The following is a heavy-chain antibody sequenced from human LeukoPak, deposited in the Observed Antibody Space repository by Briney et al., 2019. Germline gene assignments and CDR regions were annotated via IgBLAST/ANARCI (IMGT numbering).Heavy chain of an antibody. CDR3: ARGLFSYSYAGSFFDY. V-gene: IGHV4-34*01. CDR1: GGSFSGYY. CDR2: INHSGST. Sequence: SETLSLTCAVYGGSFSGYYWSWIRQPPGKGLEWIGEINHSGSTNYNPSLKSRVTISVDTSKNQFSLKLSSVTAADTAVYYCARGLFSYSYAGSFFDYWGQGTLVTVSS. J-gene: IGHJ4*02. D-gene: IGHD5-18*01.